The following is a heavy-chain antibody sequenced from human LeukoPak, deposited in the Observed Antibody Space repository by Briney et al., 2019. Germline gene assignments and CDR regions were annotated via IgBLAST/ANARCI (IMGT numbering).Heavy chain of an antibody. Sequence: PSETLSLTCTVSADSISSPYYWGWIRQPPGKGLEWIGSIYHSGSSYYNPSLKSRVSISVDTSKNQFSLKLSSVTAADTAVYYCARFTYGDPDAFDIWGQGTMVTVSS. CDR2: IYHSGSS. J-gene: IGHJ3*02. CDR3: ARFTYGDPDAFDI. CDR1: ADSISSPYY. D-gene: IGHD4-17*01. V-gene: IGHV4-38-2*02.